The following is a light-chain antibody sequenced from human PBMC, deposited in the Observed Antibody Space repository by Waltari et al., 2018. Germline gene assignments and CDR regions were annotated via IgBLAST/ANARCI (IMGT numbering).Light chain of an antibody. Sequence: SYVLTQPPSVSVSPGQTARITCSGDALAKKYAYWYQKKSGKAPVLVMFEDSKRTSDIPERFSGSRSGTVATLTVSGAQAEDEGDYYCYSTDTSGTSRVFGGGTKLTVL. CDR2: EDS. J-gene: IGLJ2*01. V-gene: IGLV3-10*01. CDR3: YSTDTSGTSRV. CDR1: ALAKKY.